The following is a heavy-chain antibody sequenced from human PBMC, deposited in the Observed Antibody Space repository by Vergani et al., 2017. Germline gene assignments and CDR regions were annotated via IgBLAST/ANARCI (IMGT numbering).Heavy chain of an antibody. CDR3: ARDPYYYDSSGYYYLTNGFDA. J-gene: IGHJ5*02. CDR1: GFTFSSYG. Sequence: QVQLVESGGGVVQPGRSLRLSCAASGFTFSSYGMHWVRQAPGKGLEWVAVIWYDGSNKYYADSVKGRFTISRDNSKNTLYLQMNSLRAEDTAVYYCARDPYYYDSSGYYYLTNGFDAWGQGTLVTVSS. D-gene: IGHD3-22*01. CDR2: IWYDGSNK. V-gene: IGHV3-33*01.